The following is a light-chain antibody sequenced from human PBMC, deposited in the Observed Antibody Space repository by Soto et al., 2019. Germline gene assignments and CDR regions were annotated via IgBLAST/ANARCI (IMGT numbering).Light chain of an antibody. J-gene: IGKJ1*01. CDR1: QTISSSY. CDR3: QQYASSPWT. CDR2: GAS. V-gene: IGKV3-20*01. Sequence: EIVLTQSPGTLSLSPGERATLSCRASQTISSSYLAWYQQKPGQTPSLLIYGASNRATGIPDRFSGSGSGTDFTLTVSRLEPEDFAVYYCQQYASSPWTFDQGTKVE.